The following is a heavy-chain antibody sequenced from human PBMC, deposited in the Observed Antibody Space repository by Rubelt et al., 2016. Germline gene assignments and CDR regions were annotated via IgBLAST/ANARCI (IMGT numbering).Heavy chain of an antibody. J-gene: IGHJ6*02. CDR3: AREGVVVPAASGMDV. D-gene: IGHD2-2*01. CDR1: GFTFSSYG. CDR2: IWYDGSNK. V-gene: IGHV3-33*01. Sequence: GFTFSSYGMHWVRQAPGKGLEWVAVIWYDGSNKYYADSVKGRFTISRDNSKNTLYLQMNSLRAEDTAVYYCAREGVVVPAASGMDVWGQGTTVTASS.